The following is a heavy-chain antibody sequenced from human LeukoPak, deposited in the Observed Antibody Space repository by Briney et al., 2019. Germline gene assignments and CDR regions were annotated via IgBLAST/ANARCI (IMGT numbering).Heavy chain of an antibody. CDR1: GFTFSSYG. D-gene: IGHD6-19*01. CDR3: AKDLEQWLATGGVDY. CDR2: ISYDGSNK. J-gene: IGHJ4*02. V-gene: IGHV3-30*18. Sequence: GGPLRLSCAASGFTFSSYGMHWVRQAPGKGLEWVAVISYDGSNKYYADSVKGRSTISRDNSKNTLYLQMNSLRAEDTAVYYCAKDLEQWLATGGVDYWGQGTLVTVSS.